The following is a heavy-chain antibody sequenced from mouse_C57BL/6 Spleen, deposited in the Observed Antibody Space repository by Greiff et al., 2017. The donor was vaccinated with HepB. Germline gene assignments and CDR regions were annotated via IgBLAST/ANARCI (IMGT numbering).Heavy chain of an antibody. CDR2: SRNKANDYTT. D-gene: IGHD2-10*02. Sequence: EVKLVESGGGLVQSGRSLRLSCATSGFTFSDFYMEWVRQAPGKGLEWIAASRNKANDYTTEYSASVKGRFIVSRDTSQSILYLQMNALRAEDTAIYYCARDAYEGDYFDYWGQGTTLTVSS. CDR3: ARDAYEGDYFDY. CDR1: GFTFSDFY. V-gene: IGHV7-1*01. J-gene: IGHJ2*01.